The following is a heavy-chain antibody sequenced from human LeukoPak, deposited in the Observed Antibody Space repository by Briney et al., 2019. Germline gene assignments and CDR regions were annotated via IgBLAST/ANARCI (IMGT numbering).Heavy chain of an antibody. CDR2: ISSSGSTI. Sequence: GGSLRLSCAASGFTFSDYYMSWIRQAPGKGLEWASYISSSGSTIYYADSVKGRFTISRDNAKNSLYLQMNSLRAEDTAVYYCAAERPGKDTAMVTPYYYYYMDVWGKGTTVTISS. CDR3: AAERPGKDTAMVTPYYYYYMDV. J-gene: IGHJ6*03. V-gene: IGHV3-11*01. CDR1: GFTFSDYY. D-gene: IGHD5-18*01.